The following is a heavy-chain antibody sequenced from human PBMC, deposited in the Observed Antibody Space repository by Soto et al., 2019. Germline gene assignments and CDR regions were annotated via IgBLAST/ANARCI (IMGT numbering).Heavy chain of an antibody. CDR2: IKSKTDGGTT. V-gene: IGHV3-15*07. J-gene: IGHJ4*02. Sequence: EVQLVESGGGLVKPGGSLRLSCAASGFTFSNAWMNWVRQAPGKGLEWVGRIKSKTDGGTTDYAAPVKGRFTISRDDSKNTLYLQMNSLITDDTAVYYCTTDAGNGDYAVDYWCQGTLVTVSS. D-gene: IGHD4-17*01. CDR3: TTDAGNGDYAVDY. CDR1: GFTFSNAW.